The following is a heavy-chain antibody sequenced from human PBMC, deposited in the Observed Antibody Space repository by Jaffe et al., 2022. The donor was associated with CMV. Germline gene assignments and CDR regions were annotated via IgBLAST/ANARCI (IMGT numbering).Heavy chain of an antibody. D-gene: IGHD6-13*01. CDR1: GGSISSYY. CDR3: ARSQDAAGLFGRYYYYGMDV. V-gene: IGHV4-4*07. CDR2: IYTSGST. Sequence: QVQLQESGPGLVKPSETLSLTCTVSGGSISSYYWSWIRQPAGKGLEWIGRIYTSGSTNYNPSLKSRVTMSVDTSKNQFSLKLSSVTAADTAVYYCARSQDAAGLFGRYYYYGMDVWGQGTTVTVSS. J-gene: IGHJ6*02.